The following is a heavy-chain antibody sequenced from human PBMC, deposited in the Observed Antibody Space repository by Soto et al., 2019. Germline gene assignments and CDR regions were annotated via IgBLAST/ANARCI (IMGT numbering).Heavy chain of an antibody. CDR2: IYYSGST. CDR3: ARLYGSGSRYYYYGMDV. V-gene: IGHV4-59*01. CDR1: GGSISSYY. D-gene: IGHD3-10*01. Sequence: SETLSLTCTVSGGSISSYYWSWIRQPPGKGLEWIGYIYYSGSTNYNPSLKSRVTISVDTSKNQFSLKLSSVTAADTAVYSCARLYGSGSRYYYYGMDVWGQGTTVTVSS. J-gene: IGHJ6*02.